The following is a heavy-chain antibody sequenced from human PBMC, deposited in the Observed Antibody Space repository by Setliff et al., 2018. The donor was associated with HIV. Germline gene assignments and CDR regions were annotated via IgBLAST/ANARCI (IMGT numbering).Heavy chain of an antibody. D-gene: IGHD6-13*01. CDR1: GGSISSYY. Sequence: SETLSLTCTVSGGSISSYYWSWIRQPAGKGLEWIGRIYTSGSTNYNPSLKSRVTMSVDTSKNQFSLKLSSVTAADTAVYYCARGKAGTWGGYYYYYMDGGGKGTTVTVSS. CDR2: IYTSGST. V-gene: IGHV4-4*07. CDR3: ARGKAGTWGGYYYYYMDG. J-gene: IGHJ6*03.